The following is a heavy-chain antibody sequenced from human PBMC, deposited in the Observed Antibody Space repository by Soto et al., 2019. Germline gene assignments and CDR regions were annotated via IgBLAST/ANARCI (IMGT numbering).Heavy chain of an antibody. J-gene: IGHJ4*02. D-gene: IGHD6-19*01. CDR2: IIPIFGTA. V-gene: IGHV1-69*13. CDR1: GGAFSSYA. CDR3: ARGSLIAVAGHFDY. Sequence: GASVKVSCTASGGAFSSYAIIWVRQAPGQGLEWMGGIIPIFGTANYAQKFQGRVTITADESTSTAYMELSSLRSEDTAVYYCARGSLIAVAGHFDYWGQGTLVTVSS.